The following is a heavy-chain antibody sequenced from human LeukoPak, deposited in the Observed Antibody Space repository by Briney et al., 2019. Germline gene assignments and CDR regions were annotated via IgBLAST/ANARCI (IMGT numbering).Heavy chain of an antibody. CDR2: IWYDGSNK. CDR3: ARDLTPYYYDSSATPGY. Sequence: GGSLRLSCAASGFTFSSYGMHWVRQAPGKGLEWVAVIWYDGSNKYYADSVKGRFTISRDNSKNTLYLQMNSLRAEDTAVYYCARDLTPYYYDSSATPGYWGQGTLVTVSS. J-gene: IGHJ4*02. CDR1: GFTFSSYG. D-gene: IGHD3-22*01. V-gene: IGHV3-33*01.